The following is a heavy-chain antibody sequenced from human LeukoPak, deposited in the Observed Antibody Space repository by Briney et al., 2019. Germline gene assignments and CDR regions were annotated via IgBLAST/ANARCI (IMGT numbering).Heavy chain of an antibody. V-gene: IGHV3-23*01. Sequence: GVSRRLSCVPSGFAFGTFAMNLRRQSPGKGLECVSGISASGSKTYYGNSVKGRFTISRDNSKNTLFLQMNSLRVEDTARYFCARDQSPHYYDSSGYGAFNLWGQGTVVTVSS. CDR1: GFAFGTFA. CDR3: ARDQSPHYYDSSGYGAFNL. D-gene: IGHD3-22*01. J-gene: IGHJ3*01. CDR2: ISASGSKT.